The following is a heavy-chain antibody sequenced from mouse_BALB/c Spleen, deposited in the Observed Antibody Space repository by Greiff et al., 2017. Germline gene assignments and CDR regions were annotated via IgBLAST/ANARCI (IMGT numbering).Heavy chain of an antibody. Sequence: EVQLVESGPGLVKPSQSLSLTCSVTGYSITSGYYWNWIRQFPGNKLEWMGYISYDGSNNYNPSLKNRISITRDTSKNQFFLKLNSVTTEDTATYYCARLYGYDGYFDYWGQGTTLTVSS. CDR1: GYSITSGYY. CDR3: ARLYGYDGYFDY. D-gene: IGHD2-2*01. J-gene: IGHJ2*01. V-gene: IGHV3-6*02. CDR2: ISYDGSN.